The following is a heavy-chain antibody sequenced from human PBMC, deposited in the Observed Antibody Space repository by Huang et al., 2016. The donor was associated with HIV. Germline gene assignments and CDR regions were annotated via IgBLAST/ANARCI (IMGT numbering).Heavy chain of an antibody. V-gene: IGHV3-30*02. CDR3: AKVDLSGYLFDY. Sequence: QVQLVESGGGVVQPGGSLRLSCAASGFTFSSYGMHWVRKAPGKGLEWVAFIRYEGSNKYYADSVKGRFTISRDNSKNTLYLQMNSLRAEDTAVYYCAKVDLSGYLFDYWGQGTLVTVSS. CDR2: IRYEGSNK. D-gene: IGHD3-22*01. J-gene: IGHJ4*02. CDR1: GFTFSSYG.